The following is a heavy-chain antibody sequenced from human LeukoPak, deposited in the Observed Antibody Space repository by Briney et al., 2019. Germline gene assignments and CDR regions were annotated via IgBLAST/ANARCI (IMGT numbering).Heavy chain of an antibody. V-gene: IGHV1-2*02. D-gene: IGHD2-15*01. J-gene: IGHJ5*02. CDR3: ARVGTSGVVVVAATGYWFDP. CDR2: INPNSGGT. CDR1: GYTFTGYY. Sequence: GASVKVSCKASGYTFTGYYMHWVRQAPGEGLEWMGWINPNSGGTNYAQKFQGRVTMTRDTSISTAYMELSRLRSDDTAVYYCARVGTSGVVVVAATGYWFDPWGQGTLVTVSS.